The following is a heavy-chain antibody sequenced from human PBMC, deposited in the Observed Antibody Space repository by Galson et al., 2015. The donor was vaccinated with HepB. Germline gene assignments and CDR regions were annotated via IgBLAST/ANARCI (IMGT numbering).Heavy chain of an antibody. D-gene: IGHD3-10*01. CDR1: GFTFSSYA. J-gene: IGHJ4*02. CDR3: AKVPDYYGSGSPFDY. Sequence: SLRLSCAASGFTFSSYAMSWVRQAPGKGLEWVSAISGSGGSTYYADSVKGRFTISRDNSKNTLYLQMNSLRAEDTAVYYCAKVPDYYGSGSPFDYWGQGTLVTVSS. CDR2: ISGSGGST. V-gene: IGHV3-23*01.